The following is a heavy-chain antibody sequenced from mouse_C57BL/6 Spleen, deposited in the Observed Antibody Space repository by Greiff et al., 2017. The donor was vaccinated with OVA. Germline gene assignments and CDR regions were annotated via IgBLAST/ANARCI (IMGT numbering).Heavy chain of an antibody. D-gene: IGHD2-2*01. CDR3: ARLWLRNYFDY. Sequence: EVNVVESGGGLVKPGGSLKLSCAASGFTFSDYGMHWVRQAPEKGLEWVAYISSGSSTIYYADTVKGRFTISRYNAKNPLFLQMTSLRSEDTAMYYCARLWLRNYFDYWGQGTTLTVSS. CDR1: GFTFSDYG. J-gene: IGHJ2*01. V-gene: IGHV5-17*01. CDR2: ISSGSSTI.